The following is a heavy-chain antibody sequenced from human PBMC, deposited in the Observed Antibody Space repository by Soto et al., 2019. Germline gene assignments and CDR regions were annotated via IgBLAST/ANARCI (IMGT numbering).Heavy chain of an antibody. CDR3: ARAEGVVVPAAIGWFDP. J-gene: IGHJ5*02. V-gene: IGHV3-48*01. CDR1: GFTFSSYS. D-gene: IGHD2-2*01. Sequence: GGSLRLSCAVSGFTFSSYSMNWVRQAPGKGLEWVSYISSSSSTIYYADSVKGRFTISRDNAKNSLYLQMNSLRAEDTAVYYCARAEGVVVPAAIGWFDPWGQGTLVTVSS. CDR2: ISSSSSTI.